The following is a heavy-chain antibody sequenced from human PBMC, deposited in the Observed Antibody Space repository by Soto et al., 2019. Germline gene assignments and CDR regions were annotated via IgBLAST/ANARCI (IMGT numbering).Heavy chain of an antibody. J-gene: IGHJ5*02. CDR3: ARVRGGGTDL. D-gene: IGHD3-16*01. CDR2: ISSGGSHT. V-gene: IGHV3-11*06. Sequence: XGSLLLSCAASGFTFSEHYMSWIRQAPGKGLEWVAYISSGGSHTDYADSVRGRFTSSRDNTKSSLYLQMNSLRDEDTAMYFCARVRGGGTDLLGPGTLVTVSS. CDR1: GFTFSEHY.